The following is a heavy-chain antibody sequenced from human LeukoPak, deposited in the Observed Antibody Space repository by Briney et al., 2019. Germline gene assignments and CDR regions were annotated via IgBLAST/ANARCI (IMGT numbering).Heavy chain of an antibody. D-gene: IGHD4-17*01. V-gene: IGHV4-39*01. J-gene: IGHJ6*02. Sequence: TSETLSLTCTVSGGSISSSSYYWGWIRQPPGKGLEWIGSIYYSGSTYYNPSLKSRVTISVDTSKNQFSLKLSSVTAADTAVYYCAREAGSVTTYSYYYYYAMDVWGQGTTVTVSS. CDR1: GGSISSSSYY. CDR2: IYYSGST. CDR3: AREAGSVTTYSYYYYYAMDV.